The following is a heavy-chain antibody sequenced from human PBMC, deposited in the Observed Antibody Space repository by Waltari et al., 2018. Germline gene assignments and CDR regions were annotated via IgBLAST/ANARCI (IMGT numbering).Heavy chain of an antibody. J-gene: IGHJ6*02. V-gene: IGHV4-34*01. CDR3: ARAVVVAATLYYYYYGMDV. CDR1: GGSFSGYY. Sequence: QVQLQQWGAGLLKPSETLSLTCAVYGGSFSGYYWSWIRQPPGQGLEWIGEINHSGSTNYNPALKSRVTISVDTSKNQFSLKLSSVTAADTAVYYCARAVVVAATLYYYYYGMDVWGQGTTVTVSS. D-gene: IGHD2-15*01. CDR2: INHSGST.